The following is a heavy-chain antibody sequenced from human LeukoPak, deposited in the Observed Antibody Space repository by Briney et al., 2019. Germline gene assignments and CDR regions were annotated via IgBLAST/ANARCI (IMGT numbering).Heavy chain of an antibody. CDR3: ARLRVGLYSAFDI. J-gene: IGHJ3*02. CDR2: IYPGDSDT. CDR1: GYSFSSNW. V-gene: IGHV5-51*01. Sequence: GESLKISCKGSGYSFSSNWIGWVRQMPGKGLEWMGIIYPGDSDTRYSPSFQGQVTISADKSISTAYLQWSSLKASDTAMYYCARLRVGLYSAFDIWGQGTMVTVSS. D-gene: IGHD2-2*02.